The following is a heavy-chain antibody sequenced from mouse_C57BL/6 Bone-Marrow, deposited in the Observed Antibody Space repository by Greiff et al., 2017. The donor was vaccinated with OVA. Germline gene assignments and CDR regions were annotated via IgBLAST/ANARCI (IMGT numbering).Heavy chain of an antibody. Sequence: VKLVESGPELVKPGASVKISCKASGYAFSSSWMNWVKQRPGTGLEWIGRIYPGDGDTNYNGKFKGKATLTADKSSSTAYMQLSSLTSEDSAVYFCARHLSIRPMDYWGQGTSVTVSS. CDR3: ARHLSIRPMDY. CDR2: IYPGDGDT. V-gene: IGHV1-82*01. CDR1: GYAFSSSW. D-gene: IGHD2-3*01. J-gene: IGHJ4*01.